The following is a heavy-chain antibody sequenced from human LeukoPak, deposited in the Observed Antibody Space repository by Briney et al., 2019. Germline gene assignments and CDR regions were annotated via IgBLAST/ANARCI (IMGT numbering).Heavy chain of an antibody. CDR2: IYYSGST. D-gene: IGHD2-2*01. CDR3: ARAFVVVPAALDP. J-gene: IGHJ5*02. Sequence: PSETLSLTCTVSGGSISSGDYYWRWIRQPPGKGLEWIGYIYYSGSTYYNPSLKSRVTISVDTSKNQFSLKLSSVTAADTAVYYCARAFVVVPAALDPWGQGTLVTVSA. V-gene: IGHV4-30-4*08. CDR1: GGSISSGDYY.